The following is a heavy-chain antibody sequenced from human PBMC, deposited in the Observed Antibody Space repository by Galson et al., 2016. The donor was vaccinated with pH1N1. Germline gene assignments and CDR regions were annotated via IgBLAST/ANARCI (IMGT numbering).Heavy chain of an antibody. V-gene: IGHV1-18*04. CDR3: ARDDPGTTPDYYYGMDV. CDR2: ISGNNGNT. J-gene: IGHJ6*02. CDR1: GYKFASYG. Sequence: SVKVSCKASGYKFASYGISWVRQAPGQGLEWMGWISGNNGNTKYAEKFQGRVTMTTDTSTRTANMDLRSLTSDDTAVYYCARDDPGTTPDYYYGMDVWGQGTTVTVSS. D-gene: IGHD1-1*01.